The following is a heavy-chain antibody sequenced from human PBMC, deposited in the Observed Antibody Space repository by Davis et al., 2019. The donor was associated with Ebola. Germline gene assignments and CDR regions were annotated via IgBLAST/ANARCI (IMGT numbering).Heavy chain of an antibody. CDR2: INTNTGNP. V-gene: IGHV7-4-1*01. Sequence: AASVQVPCKASGYSFTTYGMHWVRQAPGQGLEWMGWINTNTGNPTYAKGFTGRFVFSLDTSVSTAYLQIDSLKTEDTAVYYCASLPDIWGQGTMVTVSS. CDR1: GYSFTTYG. CDR3: ASLPDI. J-gene: IGHJ3*02.